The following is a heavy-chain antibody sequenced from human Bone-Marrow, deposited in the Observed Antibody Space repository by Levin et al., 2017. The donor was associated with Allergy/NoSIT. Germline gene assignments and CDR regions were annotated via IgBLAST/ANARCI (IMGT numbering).Heavy chain of an antibody. Sequence: SQTLSLTCTVSGGSISSHYWSWIRQPAGKGLEWIGRIDISGTTNYNPSLRSRVSMSIDTSRSQLSLNLNSVTAADTAVYYCARGPPKYCSSTTGVFWFDPWGQGTLVTVSS. V-gene: IGHV4-4*07. CDR3: ARGPPKYCSSTTGVFWFDP. CDR1: GGSISSHY. D-gene: IGHD2-2*01. CDR2: IDISGTT. J-gene: IGHJ5*02.